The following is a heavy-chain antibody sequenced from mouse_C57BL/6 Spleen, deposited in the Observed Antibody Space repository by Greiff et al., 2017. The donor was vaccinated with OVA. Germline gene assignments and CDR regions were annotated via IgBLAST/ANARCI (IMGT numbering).Heavy chain of an antibody. J-gene: IGHJ4*01. CDR1: GFTFSDYG. V-gene: IGHV5-17*01. CDR2: ISSGSSTI. D-gene: IGHD1-1*01. CDR3: ARNYYGSSYYAMDY. Sequence: LVESGGGLVKPGGSLKLSCAASGFTFSDYGMHWVRQAPEKGLEWVAYISSGSSTIYYADTVKGRFTISRDNAKNTLFLQMTSLRSEDTAMYYCARNYYGSSYYAMDYWGQGTSVTVSS.